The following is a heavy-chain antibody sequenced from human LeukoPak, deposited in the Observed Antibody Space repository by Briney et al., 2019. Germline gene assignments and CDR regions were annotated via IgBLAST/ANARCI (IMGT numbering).Heavy chain of an antibody. J-gene: IGHJ4*02. D-gene: IGHD6-19*01. CDR2: INPNSGGT. V-gene: IGHV1-2*02. Sequence: GASVKVSCKASGYTFTGYYMHWVRQAPGQGLEWMGWINPNSGGTNYAQKFQGRVTMTRDTSIGTAYMELSRLRSDDTAVYYCASRHSSGWYYFDYWGQGTLVTVSS. CDR1: GYTFTGYY. CDR3: ASRHSSGWYYFDY.